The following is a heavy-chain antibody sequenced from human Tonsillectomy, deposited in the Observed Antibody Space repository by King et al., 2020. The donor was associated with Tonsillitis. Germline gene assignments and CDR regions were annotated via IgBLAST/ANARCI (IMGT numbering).Heavy chain of an antibody. Sequence: VQLVESGAEVKKPGVSVRVSCQASGYTFTGYSLHWVRQAPGQGLEWVGWIKPENGGTNYAHKFDGRVTMTRDTSINTVYMELTGLRSDDTAIYFCARETGGWRAFDYWGQGALVTVSS. V-gene: IGHV1-2*02. CDR2: IKPENGGT. CDR1: GYTFTGYS. CDR3: ARETGGWRAFDY. J-gene: IGHJ4*02. D-gene: IGHD6-19*01.